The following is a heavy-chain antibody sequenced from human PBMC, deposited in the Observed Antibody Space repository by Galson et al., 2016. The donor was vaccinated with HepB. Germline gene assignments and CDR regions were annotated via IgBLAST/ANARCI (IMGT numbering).Heavy chain of an antibody. Sequence: SLRLSCAASGFSFSNHGMHWVRQAPGKGLEWVAFISYDGNNKYYADSVKGRFTISRGNSKNTLFLQMNSLGAEDTAVYYSAKDLRGYYDFLFGMDVWGQGTTVTVSS. J-gene: IGHJ6*02. CDR1: GFSFSNHG. V-gene: IGHV3-30*18. CDR3: AKDLRGYYDFLFGMDV. D-gene: IGHD3-3*01. CDR2: ISYDGNNK.